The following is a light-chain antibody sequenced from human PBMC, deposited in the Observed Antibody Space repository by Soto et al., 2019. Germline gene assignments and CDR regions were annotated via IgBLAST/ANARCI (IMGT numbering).Light chain of an antibody. Sequence: DIQLTQSPSSLSASVGDTVTIICQASQEINFYLNWYQQKPGKAPKLLIHDTSKLETGVPSRFSGSRSGTDFTLTISSLQPEDLATYRCQQYDNLPFTFGGGTKVEFK. CDR3: QQYDNLPFT. J-gene: IGKJ4*01. V-gene: IGKV1-33*01. CDR2: DTS. CDR1: QEINFY.